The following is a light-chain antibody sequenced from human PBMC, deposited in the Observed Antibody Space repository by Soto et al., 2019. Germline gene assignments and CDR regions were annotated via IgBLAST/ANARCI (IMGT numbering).Light chain of an antibody. CDR1: SDYNS. V-gene: IGLV2-14*01. CDR2: EVS. CDR3: SSYTSSGTWV. Sequence: QSALTQPASVSGSPGQSITISCTGTSDYNSVSWYQHHPGKAPKLMIYEVSNRPSGVSNRFSGSKSGNTASLTISGLQAEDEADLYCSSYTSSGTWVFGGGTKLTVL. J-gene: IGLJ3*02.